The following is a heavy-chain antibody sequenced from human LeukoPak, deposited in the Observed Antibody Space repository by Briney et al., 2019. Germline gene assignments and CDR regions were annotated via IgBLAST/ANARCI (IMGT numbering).Heavy chain of an antibody. CDR2: INWSGDDT. Sequence: GGSLRLSCAASGFTFDEYGMRWVRQAPGKGLEWVSGINWSGDDTRYADSVKGRFTISRDNTKNSVSLHMNSLRPEDTALYYCARDRGYGVVLSNAFDVWGQGTMVTVSS. CDR3: ARDRGYGVVLSNAFDV. V-gene: IGHV3-20*04. D-gene: IGHD2/OR15-2a*01. J-gene: IGHJ3*01. CDR1: GFTFDEYG.